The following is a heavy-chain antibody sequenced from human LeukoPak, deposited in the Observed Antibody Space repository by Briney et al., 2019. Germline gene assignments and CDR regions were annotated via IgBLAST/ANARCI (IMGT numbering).Heavy chain of an antibody. Sequence: ASVKVSCKASGYTFTSYGISWVRQAPGQGLEWMGWISAYNGNTNYAQKLQGRVTMTTGTSTSTAYMELRSLRSDDTAVYYCARDQGAYSSSWHYYYYGMDVWGQGTTVTVSS. V-gene: IGHV1-18*01. D-gene: IGHD6-13*01. CDR2: ISAYNGNT. CDR3: ARDQGAYSSSWHYYYYGMDV. CDR1: GYTFTSYG. J-gene: IGHJ6*02.